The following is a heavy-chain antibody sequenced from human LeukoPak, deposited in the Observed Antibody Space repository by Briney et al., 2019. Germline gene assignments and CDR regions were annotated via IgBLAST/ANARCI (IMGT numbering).Heavy chain of an antibody. CDR1: GSSISSGDYY. CDR2: IYYSGST. D-gene: IGHD2-15*01. J-gene: IGHJ4*02. Sequence: KASQTLSLTCTVSGSSISSGDYYWSWIRQPPGKGLEWIGYIYYSGSTYYNPSLKSRVTISVDTSKNQFSLKLSSVTAADTAVYYCARGVPFYCSGGSCYTILYYFDYWGQGTLVTVSS. V-gene: IGHV4-30-4*08. CDR3: ARGVPFYCSGGSCYTILYYFDY.